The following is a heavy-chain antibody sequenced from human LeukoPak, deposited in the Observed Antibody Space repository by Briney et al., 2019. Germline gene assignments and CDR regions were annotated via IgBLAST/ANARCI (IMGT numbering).Heavy chain of an antibody. Sequence: GGSLRLSYAASGFTFSSYGMSWVRQAPGKGLEWVSAISGSGGSTYYADSVKGLFTISRDNSKSTLYLHMTSLRTEDTAVYYCAKRPPGSGLDYWGQGTPVTVSS. J-gene: IGHJ4*02. D-gene: IGHD3-10*01. CDR1: GFTFSSYG. CDR2: ISGSGGST. CDR3: AKRPPGSGLDY. V-gene: IGHV3-23*01.